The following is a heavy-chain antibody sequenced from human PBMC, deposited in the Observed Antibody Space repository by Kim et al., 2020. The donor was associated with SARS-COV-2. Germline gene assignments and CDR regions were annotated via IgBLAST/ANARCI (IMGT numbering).Heavy chain of an antibody. CDR2: IYYSGST. D-gene: IGHD3-10*01. J-gene: IGHJ2*01. CDR1: GGSISSYY. Sequence: SETLSLTCTVSGGSISSYYWSWIRQPPGKGLEWIGYIYYSGSTNYNPSLKSRVTISVDTSKNQFSLKLSSVTAADTAVYYCARDYLSVRASGSYSWYFDLWGRGTLVTVSS. CDR3: ARDYLSVRASGSYSWYFDL. V-gene: IGHV4-59*01.